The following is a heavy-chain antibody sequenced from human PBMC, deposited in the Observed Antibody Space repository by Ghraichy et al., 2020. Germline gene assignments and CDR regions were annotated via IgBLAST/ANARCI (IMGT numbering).Heavy chain of an antibody. CDR3: ASGYSSGWLFDY. CDR1: GGSFSGYY. V-gene: IGHV4-34*01. D-gene: IGHD6-19*01. Sequence: SETLSLTCAVYGGSFSGYYWSWIRQPPGKGLEWIGEINHSGSTNYNPSLKSRVTISVDTSKNQFSLKLSSVTAADTALYYCASGYSSGWLFDYWGQGTLVTVSS. J-gene: IGHJ4*02. CDR2: INHSGST.